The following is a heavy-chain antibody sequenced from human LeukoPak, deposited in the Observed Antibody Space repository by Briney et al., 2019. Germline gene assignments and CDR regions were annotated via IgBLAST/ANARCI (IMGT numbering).Heavy chain of an antibody. V-gene: IGHV3-20*04. CDR1: GFTLSSYA. CDR3: ARATYYYGSGSYYAGAQSY. CDR2: INWNGGST. D-gene: IGHD3-10*01. Sequence: PGGSLRLSCAASGFTLSSYAMSWVRQAPGKGLEWVSGINWNGGSTGYADSVKGRFTISRDNAKNSLYLQMNSLRAEDTALYYCARATYYYGSGSYYAGAQSYWGQGTLVTVSS. J-gene: IGHJ4*02.